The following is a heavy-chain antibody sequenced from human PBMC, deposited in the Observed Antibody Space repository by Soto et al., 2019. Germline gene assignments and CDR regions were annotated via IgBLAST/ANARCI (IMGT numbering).Heavy chain of an antibody. V-gene: IGHV5-10-1*01. D-gene: IGHD2-2*01. CDR1: GYTFTTFW. CDR3: ARIYCTTTTCDSWFDP. Sequence: GESLKIFCTGFGYTFTTFWIGWVRQMPGKGVGLVGRIDPGDTYATYSPAFQGHVTISADKTTSTAYLQWSSLKASDTAMYFCARIYCTTTTCDSWFDPWGQGTLVTVSS. J-gene: IGHJ5*02. CDR2: IDPGDTYA.